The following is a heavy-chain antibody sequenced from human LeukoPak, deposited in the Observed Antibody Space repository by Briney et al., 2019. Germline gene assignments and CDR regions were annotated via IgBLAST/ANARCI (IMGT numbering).Heavy chain of an antibody. V-gene: IGHV4-39*07. J-gene: IGHJ5*02. CDR1: GGSISSSSYY. CDR2: IYYSGST. D-gene: IGHD2-15*01. Sequence: SETLSLTCTVSGGSISSSSYYWGWIRQPPGKGLEWIGSIYYSGSTYYNPSLKSRVTISVDTSKNQFSLKLSSVTAADTAVYYCARPRGYSVGWFDPWGQGTLVTVSS. CDR3: ARPRGYSVGWFDP.